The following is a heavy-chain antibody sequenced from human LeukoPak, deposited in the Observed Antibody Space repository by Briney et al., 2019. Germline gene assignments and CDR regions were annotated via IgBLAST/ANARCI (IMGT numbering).Heavy chain of an antibody. V-gene: IGHV3-11*01. CDR3: ARDQGGTDSSWYGWFDP. CDR2: ISSSGSTI. D-gene: IGHD6-13*01. CDR1: GFTFSDYY. Sequence: PGGSLRLSCAASGFTFSDYYMSWIRQAPGKGLEWVSYISSSGSTIYYADSVKGRFTISRDKAKNSLYLQMNSLRAEDTAVYYCARDQGGTDSSWYGWFDPWGQGTLVTVSS. J-gene: IGHJ5*02.